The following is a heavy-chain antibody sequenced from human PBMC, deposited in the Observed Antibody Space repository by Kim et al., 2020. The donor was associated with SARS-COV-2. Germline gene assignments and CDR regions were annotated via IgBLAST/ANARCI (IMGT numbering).Heavy chain of an antibody. V-gene: IGHV4-34*01. CDR2: INHSGST. Sequence: SETLSLTCAVYGGSFSGYYWSWIRQPPGKGLEWIGEINHSGSTNYNPSLKSRVTISVDTSKNQFSLKLSSVTAADTAVYYCARAGYSGSYYVGVTHAFDIWGQGTMVTVSS. D-gene: IGHD1-26*01. CDR3: ARAGYSGSYYVGVTHAFDI. J-gene: IGHJ3*02. CDR1: GGSFSGYY.